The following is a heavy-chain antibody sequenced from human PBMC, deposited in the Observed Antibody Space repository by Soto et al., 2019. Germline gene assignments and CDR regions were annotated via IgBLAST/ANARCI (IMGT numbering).Heavy chain of an antibody. CDR3: ARDRSTTVTTGFYYYYGMDV. CDR1: GGSISSSNW. CDR2: IYHSGSN. J-gene: IGHJ6*02. D-gene: IGHD4-17*01. V-gene: IGHV4-4*02. Sequence: SETLSLTCAVSGGSISSSNWWSWVRQPPGKGLEWIGEIYHSGSNNYNPSLKSRVTISVDKSKNQFSLKLSSVTAADTAVYYCARDRSTTVTTGFYYYYGMDVWGQGITVTVSS.